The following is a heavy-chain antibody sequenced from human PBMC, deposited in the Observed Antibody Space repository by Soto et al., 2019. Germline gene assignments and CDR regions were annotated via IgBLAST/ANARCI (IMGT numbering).Heavy chain of an antibody. D-gene: IGHD4-17*01. V-gene: IGHV4-34*01. CDR1: GGSFSGYY. J-gene: IGHJ3*02. Sequence: PSETLSLTCAVYGGSFSGYYWSWIRQPPGKGLEWIGEINHSGSTNYNPSLKSRVTISVDTSKNQFSLKLSSVTAADTAVYYCAIHGDYYAFDIWGQGTMVTVSS. CDR3: AIHGDYYAFDI. CDR2: INHSGST.